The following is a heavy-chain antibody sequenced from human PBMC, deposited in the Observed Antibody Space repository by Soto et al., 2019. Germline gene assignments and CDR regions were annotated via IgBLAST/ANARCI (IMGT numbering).Heavy chain of an antibody. CDR1: GGSISSYY. CDR3: ARGWGTVTHFDY. D-gene: IGHD4-4*01. V-gene: IGHV4-59*01. CDR2: IYYSGST. Sequence: SVTLSLTCTVSGGSISSYYWSWIRQPPGKGLEWIGYIYYSGSTNYNPSLKSRVTISVDTSKNQFSLKLSSVTAADTAVYYCARGWGTVTHFDYWGQGTLVTVSS. J-gene: IGHJ4*02.